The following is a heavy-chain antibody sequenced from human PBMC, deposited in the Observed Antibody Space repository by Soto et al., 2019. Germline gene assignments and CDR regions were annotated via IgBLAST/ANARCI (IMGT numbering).Heavy chain of an antibody. CDR1: GGTFTGYY. CDR3: ASRYCSGGSCYYSYFLGMDV. J-gene: IGHJ6*02. Sequence: QVQLVQSGAEVKKPGSSVKVSCKASGGTFTGYYMHWVRQAPGQGLEWMGWINPNSGGTNYAQKFQGRVTMTRDTSISTAYMELSRLRSDDTAVYYCASRYCSGGSCYYSYFLGMDVWGQGTTVTVSS. CDR2: INPNSGGT. D-gene: IGHD2-15*01. V-gene: IGHV1-2*02.